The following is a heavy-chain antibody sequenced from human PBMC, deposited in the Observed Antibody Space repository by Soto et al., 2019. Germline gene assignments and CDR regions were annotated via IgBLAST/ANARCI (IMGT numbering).Heavy chain of an antibody. D-gene: IGHD3-16*01. CDR3: ARDIGYGGN. CDR1: GFTFSTSW. Sequence: EVQLVESGGGLVQPGGSLRLSCTTSGFTFSTSWMHWVRQTPGKGLLWVSHISTDGSITNYADSAKGRFTISRDNAKNSLFLQMNNLRAEDTAVYFWARDIGYGGNWGQGTLVTGSS. J-gene: IGHJ4*02. CDR2: ISTDGSIT. V-gene: IGHV3-74*01.